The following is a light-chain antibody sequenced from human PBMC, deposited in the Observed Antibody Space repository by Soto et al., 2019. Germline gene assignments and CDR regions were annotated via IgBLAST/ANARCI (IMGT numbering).Light chain of an antibody. CDR1: SSNIGSST. J-gene: IGLJ2*01. CDR2: SNN. V-gene: IGLV1-44*01. Sequence: QSVLTQPPSASGTPGQRVTISCSGSSSNIGSSTVTWYQQLPGAAPTVLIHSNNQRPSGVPDRFSGSKADTSATLDITGLQPGDEADYYCVTWDDNMHTGVVFGGGTKLTVL. CDR3: VTWDDNMHTGVV.